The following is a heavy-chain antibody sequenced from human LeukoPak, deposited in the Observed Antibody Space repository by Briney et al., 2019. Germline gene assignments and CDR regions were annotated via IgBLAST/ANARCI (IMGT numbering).Heavy chain of an antibody. CDR1: GYTFTSYG. CDR2: ISAYNGNT. J-gene: IGHJ6*02. V-gene: IGHV1-18*01. D-gene: IGHD6-19*01. CDR3: ARAGIAVAGTGTYYYGMDV. Sequence: GASVKVSCKASGYTFTSYGTSWVRQAPGQGLEWMGWISAYNGNTNYAQKLQGRVTMTTDTSTSTAYMELRSLRSDDTAVYYCARAGIAVAGTGTYYYGMDVWGQGTTVTVSS.